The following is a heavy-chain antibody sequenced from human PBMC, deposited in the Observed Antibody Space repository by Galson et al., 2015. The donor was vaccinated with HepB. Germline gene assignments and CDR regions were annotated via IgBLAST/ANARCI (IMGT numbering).Heavy chain of an antibody. CDR3: ARSPYCRGSDCYHRSGYYGMDV. D-gene: IGHD2-15*01. V-gene: IGHV1-69*04. J-gene: IGHJ6*02. CDR1: GGTFSSSG. Sequence: SVKVSCKASGGTFSSSGVSWVRQAPGQGLEWVGRIIPMLGTINYGQKFQGRVAITADISKTTVYIQLSSLRPEDTAVYYCARSPYCRGSDCYHRSGYYGMDVWGQGTTVTVSS. CDR2: IIPMLGTI.